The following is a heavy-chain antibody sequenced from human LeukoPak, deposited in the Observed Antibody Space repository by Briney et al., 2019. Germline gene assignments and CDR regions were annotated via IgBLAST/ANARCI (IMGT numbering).Heavy chain of an antibody. Sequence: SETLSLTCTLSGGSNRSGGHYWSWIRQHPGKGPEFIGYIFYSGNTYYNPSLKSRVTILVDTSKNQFSLKVRSVTAADTAVYYWARLPRGYYIDVWGKGTTVTIS. J-gene: IGHJ6*03. V-gene: IGHV4-31*03. D-gene: IGHD2-2*01. CDR1: GGSNRSGGHY. CDR2: IFYSGNT. CDR3: ARLPRGYYIDV.